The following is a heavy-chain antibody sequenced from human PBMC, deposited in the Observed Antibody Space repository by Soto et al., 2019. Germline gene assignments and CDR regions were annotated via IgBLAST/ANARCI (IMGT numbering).Heavy chain of an antibody. CDR2: ISTYNGNT. CDR1: GYTFTKYG. CDR3: ARESTDVLRFLSWLSRYAAFYI. D-gene: IGHD3-3*01. J-gene: IGHJ3*02. Sequence: GASVKVSCKASGYTFTKYGISWVRQAPGQGLEWMGWISTYNGNTNYAQNLQGRVTLTTDTSTSTAYMELRSLRSDDTAVYYCARESTDVLRFLSWLSRYAAFYIRRQGTTVPGSS. V-gene: IGHV1-18*01.